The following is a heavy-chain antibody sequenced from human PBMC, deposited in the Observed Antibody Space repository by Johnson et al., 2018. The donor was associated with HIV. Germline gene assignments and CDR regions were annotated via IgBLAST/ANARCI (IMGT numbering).Heavy chain of an antibody. CDR3: AGKTGYDAFDM. J-gene: IGHJ3*02. D-gene: IGHD3-9*01. V-gene: IGHV3-30*14. CDR2: ISYDGSNR. CDR1: GFTFRSYA. Sequence: QMQLVESGGGVVQPGRSLRLSCAASGFTFRSYAMHWVRQAPGRGLEWVAVISYDGSNRNYADSVKGRFSMSRDNSRNTLYLQMNSLRVEDTAVYFCAGKTGYDAFDMWGQGTMVTVSS.